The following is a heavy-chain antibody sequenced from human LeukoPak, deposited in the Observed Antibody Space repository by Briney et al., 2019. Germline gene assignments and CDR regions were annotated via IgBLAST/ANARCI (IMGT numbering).Heavy chain of an antibody. CDR1: GGTFSSYA. D-gene: IGHD6-25*01. Sequence: GASVKVFCKASGGTFSSYAISWVRQAPGQGLEWMGWISGYNGNTNYAQKSEGRLTLTTDTATSTVYMELRNLRSDDTAVYYCARGLDAAAGLANFDYWGQGTLVTVSS. J-gene: IGHJ4*02. CDR3: ARGLDAAAGLANFDY. CDR2: ISGYNGNT. V-gene: IGHV1-18*01.